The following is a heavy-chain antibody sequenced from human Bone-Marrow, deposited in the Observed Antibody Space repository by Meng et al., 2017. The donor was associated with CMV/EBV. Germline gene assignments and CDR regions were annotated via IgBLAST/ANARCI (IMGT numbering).Heavy chain of an antibody. V-gene: IGHV1-2*02. CDR3: ARVLAQDNCLSP. J-gene: IGHJ5*02. D-gene: IGHD5-24*01. CDR2: INPNSGGT. Sequence: ASVKVSCKASGYTFTGYYMHWVRQSPGQGLEWMGWINPNSGGTNYAQKFQGRVTMTRDTSISTAYMELSRLRSDDTAVYYCARVLAQDNCLSPWGQGTLVTVSS. CDR1: GYTFTGYY.